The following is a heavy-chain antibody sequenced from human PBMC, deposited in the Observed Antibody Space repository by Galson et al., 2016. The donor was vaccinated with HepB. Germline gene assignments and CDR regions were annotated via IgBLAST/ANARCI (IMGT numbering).Heavy chain of an antibody. J-gene: IGHJ5*02. CDR1: GFTFSTYS. D-gene: IGHD2-2*01. CDR2: ITSSSRTK. CDR3: ARVVATWFDP. V-gene: IGHV3-48*01. Sequence: SLRLSCAASGFTFSTYSMNWVRQAPGKGLEWVSYITSSSRTKYYTDSVKGRFTISRDNAKNTLYLQMNSLRVDDTAIYYCARVVATWFDPWGQGTQVTVSP.